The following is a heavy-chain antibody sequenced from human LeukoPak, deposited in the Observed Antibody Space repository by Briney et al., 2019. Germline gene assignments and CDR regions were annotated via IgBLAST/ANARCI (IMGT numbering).Heavy chain of an antibody. CDR2: IRSKAYGGTT. J-gene: IGHJ4*02. CDR1: GLTFGDYA. D-gene: IGHD3-10*01. Sequence: GGSLRLSCTASGLTFGDYAMSWVRQAPGKGLEWVGFIRSKAYGGTTEYAASVKGRFTISRDDSKSIAYLQMNSLKTEDTAVYYCTRVVHWGQGTLVTVSS. V-gene: IGHV3-49*04. CDR3: TRVVH.